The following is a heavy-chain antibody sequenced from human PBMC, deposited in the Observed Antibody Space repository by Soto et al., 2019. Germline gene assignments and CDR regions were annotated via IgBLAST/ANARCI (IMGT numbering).Heavy chain of an antibody. V-gene: IGHV3-64D*08. CDR3: VKDLYYYDSSGYYPFYYGIDV. Sequence: GGSLRLSCSASGFTFSSYAMHWVRQAPGKGLEYVSAISSNGGSTYYADSVKGRFTISRDNSKNTLYLQMSSLRAEDTAVYYCVKDLYYYDSSGYYPFYYGIDVWGQGPTVTVSS. CDR1: GFTFSSYA. D-gene: IGHD3-22*01. J-gene: IGHJ6*02. CDR2: ISSNGGST.